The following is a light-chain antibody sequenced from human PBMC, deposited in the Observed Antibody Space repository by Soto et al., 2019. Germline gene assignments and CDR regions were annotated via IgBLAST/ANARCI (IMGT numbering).Light chain of an antibody. J-gene: IGLJ3*02. V-gene: IGLV2-14*01. Sequence: ALTQPASVSGSPGQSITISCTGTSSDVGGYNYVSWYQQHPGKAPKLMIYEVSNRPSGVSNRFSGSKSGNTASLTISGLQAEDEADYYCSSYTSTNTHWVFGGGTKVTVL. CDR3: SSYTSTNTHWV. CDR1: SSDVGGYNY. CDR2: EVS.